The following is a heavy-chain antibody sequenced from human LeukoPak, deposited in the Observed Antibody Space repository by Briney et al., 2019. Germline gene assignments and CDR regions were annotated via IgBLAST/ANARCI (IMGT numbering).Heavy chain of an antibody. V-gene: IGHV3-21*03. J-gene: IGHJ4*02. D-gene: IGHD1-1*01. CDR1: GFTFSTYA. CDR3: ARCTTGRTFGSLREIKRSREIDY. Sequence: GGSLRLSCAASGFTFSTYAMSWVRQAPGKGLEWVSSISSSSSNIYYADSVKGRFTISRDNAKNSLYLQMNSLRVEDTAVYYCARCTTGRTFGSLREIKRSREIDYWGQGTLVTVSS. CDR2: ISSSSSNI.